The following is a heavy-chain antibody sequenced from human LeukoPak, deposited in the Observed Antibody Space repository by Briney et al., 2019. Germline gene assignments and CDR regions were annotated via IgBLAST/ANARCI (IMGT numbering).Heavy chain of an antibody. CDR1: GFTFSSYS. D-gene: IGHD3-10*01. CDR2: ISSSSYI. V-gene: IGHV3-21*01. CDR3: ARDEFLVRGVLKLFDY. Sequence: GGSLRLSCAASGFTFSSYSMNWVRQAPGKGLEWVSSISSSSYIYYAGSVKGRFTISRDNAKNSLYLQMNSLRAEDTAVYYCARDEFLVRGVLKLFDYWGQGTLVTVSS. J-gene: IGHJ4*02.